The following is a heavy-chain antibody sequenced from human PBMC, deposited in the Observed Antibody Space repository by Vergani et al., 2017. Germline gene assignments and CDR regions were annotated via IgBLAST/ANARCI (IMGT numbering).Heavy chain of an antibody. J-gene: IGHJ6*03. Sequence: QITLKESGPTLVKPTQTLTLTCTFSGFSLSTSGVGVGWIRQPPGKALEWLALIYLNDDKRYSPSLKSRLTITKDTSKNQVVLTMTNMDPVDTATYYCAKWELDYYYYYYMDVWGKGTTVTVSS. CDR2: IYLNDDK. CDR3: AKWELDYYYYYYMDV. V-gene: IGHV2-5*01. CDR1: GFSLSTSGVG. D-gene: IGHD1-26*01.